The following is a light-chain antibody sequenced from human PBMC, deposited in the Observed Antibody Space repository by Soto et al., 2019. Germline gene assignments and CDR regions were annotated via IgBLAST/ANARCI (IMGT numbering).Light chain of an antibody. CDR2: GAS. V-gene: IGKV3-20*01. CDR3: QQYGSSPLIS. CDR1: HTVSTSF. J-gene: IGKJ5*01. Sequence: EIELTQSAGTLSLSPGERATLXCRASHTVSTSFLSWFQHIPGQAPMLLXXGASMRATGIPDRFSGSGSGTDFTLTISRLEPEEFAVYYCQQYGSSPLISFGQGTRLEIK.